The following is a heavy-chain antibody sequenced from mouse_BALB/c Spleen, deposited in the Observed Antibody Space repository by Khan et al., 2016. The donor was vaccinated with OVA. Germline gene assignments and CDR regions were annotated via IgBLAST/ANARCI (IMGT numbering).Heavy chain of an antibody. CDR3: GDQLTGYFDY. J-gene: IGHJ3*01. V-gene: IGHV5-6*01. Sequence: VQLVESGGDLVKPGGSLKLSCAASGFTFSSYSMSWVRQTPDKRLEWVASISSGGDYTYYPDSVKGRFTISRDNAKNTLYLQMSDLKSEAAYMYYGGDQLTGYFDYWGQGTLVTVSA. D-gene: IGHD4-1*01. CDR1: GFTFSSYS. CDR2: ISSGGDYT.